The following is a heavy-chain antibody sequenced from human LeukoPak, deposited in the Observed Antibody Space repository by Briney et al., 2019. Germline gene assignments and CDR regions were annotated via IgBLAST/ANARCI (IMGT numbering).Heavy chain of an antibody. D-gene: IGHD3-22*01. CDR3: ARGYYYDSSGYYLPSDY. J-gene: IGHJ4*02. Sequence: SETLSLTCTVSGGPISSSSYYWGWIRQPPGKGLEWIGSIYYSGSTYYNPSLKSRVTISVDTSKNQFSLKLSSVTAADTAVYYCARGYYYDSSGYYLPSDYWGQGTLVTVSS. CDR1: GGPISSSSYY. CDR2: IYYSGST. V-gene: IGHV4-39*07.